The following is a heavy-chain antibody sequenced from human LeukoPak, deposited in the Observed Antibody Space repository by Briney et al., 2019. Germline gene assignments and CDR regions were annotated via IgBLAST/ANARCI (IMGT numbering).Heavy chain of an antibody. V-gene: IGHV3-23*01. CDR3: AKAERIAVAGPDY. CDR1: GFSFSNYG. CDR2: ITGNGGTT. J-gene: IGHJ4*02. D-gene: IGHD6-19*01. Sequence: GGTQRLSCAASGFSFSNYGMNWVRQAPGKGLEWVSGITGNGGTTYYADSVKGRFTISRDNSKNTLYLQMNSLRAEDTAVYYCAKAERIAVAGPDYWGQGTLVTVSS.